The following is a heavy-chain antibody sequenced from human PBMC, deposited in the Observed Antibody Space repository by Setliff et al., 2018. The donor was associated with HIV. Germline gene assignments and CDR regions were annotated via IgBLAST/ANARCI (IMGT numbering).Heavy chain of an antibody. CDR3: ARAALRYCTSTSCPRVDAFDI. V-gene: IGHV3-23*01. CDR1: GFTFPDSA. Sequence: GGSLRLSCAASGFTFPDSAMTWVRQAPGKGLEWVSVISASGGSTYYADSVKGRFTISRDNSKNSLFLQMNSLRVEDTALYYCARAALRYCTSTSCPRVDAFDIWGQGTMVTVSS. J-gene: IGHJ3*02. CDR2: ISASGGST. D-gene: IGHD2-2*01.